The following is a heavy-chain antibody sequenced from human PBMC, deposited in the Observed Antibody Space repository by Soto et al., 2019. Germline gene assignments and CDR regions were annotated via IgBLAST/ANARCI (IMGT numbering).Heavy chain of an antibody. D-gene: IGHD2-21*02. CDR3: ARGHESMMVTAPDY. J-gene: IGHJ4*02. Sequence: EVQLVESGGGLIQPGGSLRLSCAASGFTVSNYYMSWVRQAPGKGLEWVSVIYDDGRIYYADPVKGRFTISRDNSKNTLYLQMNNLRAEDTAVYYCARGHESMMVTAPDYWGPGTLVTVSS. CDR1: GFTVSNYY. CDR2: IYDDGRI. V-gene: IGHV3-53*01.